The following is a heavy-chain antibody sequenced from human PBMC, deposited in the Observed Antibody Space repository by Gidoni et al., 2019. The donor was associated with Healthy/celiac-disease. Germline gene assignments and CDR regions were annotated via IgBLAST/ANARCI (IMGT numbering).Heavy chain of an antibody. J-gene: IGHJ6*03. Sequence: QVQLQQWGAGLLKPSETLSLTCAVYGGSFSGYYCSWIRQPPGKGLEWIGEINHSGSTNYNPSLKSRVTISVDTSKNQFSLKLSSVTAADTAVYYCARGSTRKNIVVVPAASTYYYYMDVWGKGTTVTVSS. CDR2: INHSGST. CDR1: GGSFSGYY. CDR3: ARGSTRKNIVVVPAASTYYYYMDV. D-gene: IGHD2-2*01. V-gene: IGHV4-34*01.